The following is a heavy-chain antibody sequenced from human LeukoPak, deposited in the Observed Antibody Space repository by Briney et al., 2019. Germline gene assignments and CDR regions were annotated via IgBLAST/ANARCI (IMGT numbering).Heavy chain of an antibody. CDR3: ARDTGVLRYFDWLLHNYYYYGMDV. J-gene: IGHJ6*04. Sequence: ASVKVSCKASGYTFTSYGISWVRQAPGQGLEWMGWISAHNGNTNYTQKLQGRVTMTTDTSTSTAYMELRSLRSDDTAVYYCARDTGVLRYFDWLLHNYYYYGMDVWGKGTTVTVSS. D-gene: IGHD3-9*01. CDR2: ISAHNGNT. V-gene: IGHV1-18*04. CDR1: GYTFTSYG.